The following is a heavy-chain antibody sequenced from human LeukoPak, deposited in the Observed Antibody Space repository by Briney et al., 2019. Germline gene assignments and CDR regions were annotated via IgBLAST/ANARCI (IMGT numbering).Heavy chain of an antibody. CDR1: GFTFSSYE. Sequence: GGSLRLSCAASGFTFSSYEMNWVRQAPGKGLEWVSYISSSSSTIYYADSVKGRFTISRDNAKNSLYLQMNSLRAEDTAVYYCARGGGTYSGGYWGQGTLVTVSS. D-gene: IGHD1-26*01. CDR2: ISSSSSTI. CDR3: ARGGGTYSGGY. V-gene: IGHV3-48*01. J-gene: IGHJ4*02.